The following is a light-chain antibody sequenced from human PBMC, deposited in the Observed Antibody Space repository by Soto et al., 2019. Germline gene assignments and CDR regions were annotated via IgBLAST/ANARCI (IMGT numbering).Light chain of an antibody. J-gene: IGLJ2*01. CDR2: EVN. CDR3: SSYAGSRIVV. V-gene: IGLV2-8*01. CDR1: SSDVGGYNY. Sequence: QSALTQPPSASGPPGQSVTISCTGTSSDVGGYNYVSWYQQHPGKAPKLMISEVNKRPSGVPDRFSGSKSGNTASLTVSGLQAEDEADYYCSSYAGSRIVVFGGGTKLTVL.